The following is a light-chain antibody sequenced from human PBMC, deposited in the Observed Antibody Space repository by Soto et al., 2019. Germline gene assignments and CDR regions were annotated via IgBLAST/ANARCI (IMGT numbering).Light chain of an antibody. Sequence: DIQMTQPPSSLSASVGDRVTITCRASQSITSYLNWYQQKPGQAPKLRIYAASSLQSGVPSRFSVSGSGTGFTPAITSLPTEDIVTYYCQESYSTPRAFGQVTMVDIQ. CDR2: AAS. CDR1: QSITSY. J-gene: IGKJ1*01. CDR3: QESYSTPRA. V-gene: IGKV1-39*01.